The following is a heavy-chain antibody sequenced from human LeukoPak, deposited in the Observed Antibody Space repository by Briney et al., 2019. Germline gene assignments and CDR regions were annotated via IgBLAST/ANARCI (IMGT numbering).Heavy chain of an antibody. D-gene: IGHD3-10*01. V-gene: IGHV3-11*03. CDR2: ISSSGSYT. CDR3: VRTSDAVTGAFDI. CDR1: GFTFRDYY. Sequence: GGSLRLSCAASGFTFRDYYMSWIRQAPGKGLEWVSYISSSGSYTKKADSVEGRFTISRDNAKNSMYLQMNSLRAEDTAVYYCVRTSDAVTGAFDIWGQGTMVTVSS. J-gene: IGHJ3*02.